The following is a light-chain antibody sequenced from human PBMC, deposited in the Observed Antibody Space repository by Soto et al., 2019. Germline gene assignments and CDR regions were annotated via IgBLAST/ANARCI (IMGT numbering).Light chain of an antibody. Sequence: SYELTQPLSVSVALGQTASITCGGNNIGGKNVHWYQQKPGQAPVLVIYRDRNRPSGIPERFSGSNSDNTATLTISRAQAGDEADYYCQVWDSSTVVFGGGTLLTVL. CDR3: QVWDSSTVV. J-gene: IGLJ2*01. V-gene: IGLV3-9*01. CDR1: NIGGKN. CDR2: RDR.